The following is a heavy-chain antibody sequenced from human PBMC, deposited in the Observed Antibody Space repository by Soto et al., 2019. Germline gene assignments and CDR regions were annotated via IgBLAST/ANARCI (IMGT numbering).Heavy chain of an antibody. CDR1: GYTFTSYY. Sequence: ASVKVSCKASGYTFTSYYMHWVRQAPGQGLEWMGIINPSGGSTSYAQKFQGRVTMTRDTSTSTVYMELSSLRSEDTAVYYCARGGTSDYSTLYYYYYYGMDVWGQGTTVTVSS. CDR2: INPSGGST. J-gene: IGHJ6*02. V-gene: IGHV1-46*01. CDR3: ARGGTSDYSTLYYYYYYGMDV. D-gene: IGHD4-4*01.